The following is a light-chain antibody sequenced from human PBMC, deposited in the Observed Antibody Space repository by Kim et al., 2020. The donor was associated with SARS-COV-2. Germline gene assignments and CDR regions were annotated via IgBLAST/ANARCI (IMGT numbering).Light chain of an antibody. CDR2: AAS. V-gene: IGKV1-39*01. CDR3: QQTYISPFT. J-gene: IGKJ3*01. CDR1: QNINSH. Sequence: DIQMTQSPSSLSASVGDRVTITCRTSQNINSHLNWYHQKPGRAPKLLIYAASTLQGGVPSRFSGSGSETDFTLTISSLQPDDFATYFCQQTYISPFTVGPGTKVDIK.